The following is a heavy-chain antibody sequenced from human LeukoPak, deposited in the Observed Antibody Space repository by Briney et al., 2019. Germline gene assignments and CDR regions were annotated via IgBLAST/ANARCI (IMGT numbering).Heavy chain of an antibody. CDR1: GFIVSNYY. CDR3: ARSPLLRYWGVYEGFDN. Sequence: PGGSLRLSCAASGFIVSNYYMSWVRQAPGKGLEWVSVFYSGGSTDYADSVKGRFTISRDNSRNTLYLQMTILRAEDTAVYYWARSPLLRYWGVYEGFDNWGQGTLVTVSS. J-gene: IGHJ4*02. V-gene: IGHV3-66*01. D-gene: IGHD3-9*01. CDR2: FYSGGST.